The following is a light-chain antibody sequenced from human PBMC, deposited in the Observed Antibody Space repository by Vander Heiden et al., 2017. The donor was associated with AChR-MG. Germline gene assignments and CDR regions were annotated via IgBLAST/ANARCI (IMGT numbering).Light chain of an antibody. V-gene: IGKV1-39*01. CDR3: QQSYSTPHT. CDR1: QRISSY. J-gene: IGKJ2*01. CDR2: GAS. Sequence: DTQMTHSPSLLSASVGDRVNITPWASQRISSYLNWYQQKPGKAPSLLIYGASRLQSGVPSRFSGSGSGTDFTLIISSLQPEDFATYYCQQSYSTPHTFGQGSKLEIK.